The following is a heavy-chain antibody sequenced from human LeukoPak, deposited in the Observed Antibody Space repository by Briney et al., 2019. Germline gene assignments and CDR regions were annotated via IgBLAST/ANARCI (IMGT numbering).Heavy chain of an antibody. J-gene: IGHJ4*02. CDR2: INPNSGGT. Sequence: GASVKVSCKASGYTFTGYHMHWVRQAPGQGLEWMGWINPNSGGTNYAQKFQGRVTMTRDTSISTAYMELSRLRSDDTAVYYCARPKYGGNSLRIDYWGQGTLVTVSS. CDR3: ARPKYGGNSLRIDY. V-gene: IGHV1-2*02. D-gene: IGHD4-23*01. CDR1: GYTFTGYH.